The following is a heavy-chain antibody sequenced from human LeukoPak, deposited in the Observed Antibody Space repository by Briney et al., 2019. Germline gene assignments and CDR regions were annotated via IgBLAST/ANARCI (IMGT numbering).Heavy chain of an antibody. CDR1: GFTLNRYG. CDR2: ISFDGKVS. J-gene: IGHJ4*02. D-gene: IGHD2-15*01. V-gene: IGHV3-30*03. CDR3: VYCSRGDCFSMVRGWKY. Sequence: GGSRRLSWAASGFTLNRYGMHWVRQAPGKGLEWVAVISFDGKVSYYADSVKGRFTISRDNSKNTLFLDMNSLRVEDSAVYYCVYCSRGDCFSMVRGWKYWGQGTLVTVSS.